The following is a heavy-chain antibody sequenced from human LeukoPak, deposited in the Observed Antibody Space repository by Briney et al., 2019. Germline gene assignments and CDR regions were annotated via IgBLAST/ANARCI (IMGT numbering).Heavy chain of an antibody. J-gene: IGHJ3*02. Sequence: PGGSLRLSCAASGFTFSSYAMHWVRQAPGKGLEWVAVISYDGSNKYYADSVKGRFTISRDNSKNTLYLQMNSLRAEDTAVYYCALKVWYRTPDAFDIWGQGTMVTVSS. D-gene: IGHD6-13*01. CDR3: ALKVWYRTPDAFDI. CDR2: ISYDGSNK. CDR1: GFTFSSYA. V-gene: IGHV3-30-3*01.